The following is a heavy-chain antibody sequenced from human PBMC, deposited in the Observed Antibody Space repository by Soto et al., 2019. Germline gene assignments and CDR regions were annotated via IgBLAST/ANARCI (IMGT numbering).Heavy chain of an antibody. D-gene: IGHD6-19*01. CDR2: ISGSGGST. J-gene: IGHJ5*02. CDR1: GFTFSSYA. Sequence: EVQLLESGGGLVQPGGSLRLSCAASGFTFSSYAMSWVRQAPGRGLEWVSSISGSGGSTYYADSVKGRFTISRDNSKNTLYLQMNSLRVEDTAVYYCAKTPRHGVAGSKNCFDPWGQGTLVTVSS. V-gene: IGHV3-23*01. CDR3: AKTPRHGVAGSKNCFDP.